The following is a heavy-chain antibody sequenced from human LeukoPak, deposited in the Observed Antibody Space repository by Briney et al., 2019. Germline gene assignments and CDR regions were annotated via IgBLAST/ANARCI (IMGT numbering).Heavy chain of an antibody. J-gene: IGHJ3*02. Sequence: GGSLRLSCAASEFSVGSNYMTWVRQAPGKGLEWVSLIYSGGSTYYADSVKGRFTISRDNSKNTLYLQMNSLRAEDTAVYYCAKIRWGSGYDSDAFDIWGQGTMVTVSS. CDR3: AKIRWGSGYDSDAFDI. CDR2: IYSGGST. CDR1: EFSVGSNY. V-gene: IGHV3-66*01. D-gene: IGHD5-12*01.